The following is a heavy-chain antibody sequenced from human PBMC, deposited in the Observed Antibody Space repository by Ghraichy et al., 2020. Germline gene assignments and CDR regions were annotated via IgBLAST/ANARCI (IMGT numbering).Heavy chain of an antibody. CDR3: TTGPIVVVVAATLRPQNYGMDV. V-gene: IGHV3-15*07. Sequence: GGSLRLSCAASGFTFSNAWMNWVRQAPGKGLEWVGRIKSKTDGGTTDYAAPVKGRFTISRDDSKNTLYLQMNSLKTEDTAVYYCTTGPIVVVVAATLRPQNYGMDVWGQGTTVTVSS. CDR2: IKSKTDGGTT. D-gene: IGHD2-15*01. CDR1: GFTFSNAW. J-gene: IGHJ6*02.